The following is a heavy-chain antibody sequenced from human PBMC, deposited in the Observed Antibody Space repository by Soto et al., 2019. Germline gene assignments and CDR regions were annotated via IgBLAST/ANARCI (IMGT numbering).Heavy chain of an antibody. D-gene: IGHD6-6*01. V-gene: IGHV4-39*07. CDR1: GGSISSSSYY. J-gene: IGHJ5*02. CDR2: IYYSGST. CDR3: ARDSRDLAARPGVLASRFDP. Sequence: SETLSLTCTVSGGSISSSSYYWGWIRQPPGKGLEWIGSIYYSGSTYYNPSLKSRVTISVDTSKNQFSLKLSSVTAADTAVYYCARDSRDLAARPGVLASRFDPWGQGTLVTVSS.